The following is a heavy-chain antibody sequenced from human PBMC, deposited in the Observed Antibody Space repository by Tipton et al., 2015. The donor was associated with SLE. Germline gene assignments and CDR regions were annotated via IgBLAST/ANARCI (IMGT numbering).Heavy chain of an antibody. CDR2: FYSSALT. J-gene: IGHJ4*02. CDR3: ARQPLGAPFDY. Sequence: GLVKPSGTLSLTCTVSGGSIGSSSYYWAWIRQPPGKGLEWIGSFYSSALTYHNPSLKSRVSMSLDTSKSHFSLNLNSVTAADTAVYYCARQPLGAPFDYWGQGTLVTVSS. CDR1: GGSIGSSSYY. D-gene: IGHD3-10*01. V-gene: IGHV4-39*07.